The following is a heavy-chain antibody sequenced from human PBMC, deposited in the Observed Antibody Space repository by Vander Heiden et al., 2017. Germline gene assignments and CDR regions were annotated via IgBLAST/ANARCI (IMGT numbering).Heavy chain of an antibody. J-gene: IGHJ5*02. CDR1: GGSISSGGYY. CDR2: IYYSGST. D-gene: IGHD6-13*01. Sequence: HVQLQESGPGLVEPSQTLSLPCCVAGGSISSGGYYCSWSRQHPGKGMEWIWYIYYSGSTYYNPSLKSRVTISVDTSKNQFSLKLSSVTAAGTAVYDWESDPLAGTGWFDPWGQGTLVTVSS. CDR3: ESDPLAGTGWFDP. V-gene: IGHV4-31*03.